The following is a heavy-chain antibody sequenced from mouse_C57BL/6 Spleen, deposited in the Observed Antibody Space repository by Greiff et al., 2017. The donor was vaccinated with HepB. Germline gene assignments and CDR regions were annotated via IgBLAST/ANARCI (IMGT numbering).Heavy chain of an antibody. J-gene: IGHJ2*01. CDR2: IYPSDSET. Sequence: QVQLQQPGAELVRPGSSVKLSCKASGYTFTSYWMDWVKQRPGQGLEWIGNIYPSDSETHYNQKFKDKATLTVDKSSSTAYMQLSSLTSEDSAVYYCARLGDDRFGYWGQGTTLTVSS. V-gene: IGHV1-61*01. D-gene: IGHD2-12*01. CDR1: GYTFTSYW. CDR3: ARLGDDRFGY.